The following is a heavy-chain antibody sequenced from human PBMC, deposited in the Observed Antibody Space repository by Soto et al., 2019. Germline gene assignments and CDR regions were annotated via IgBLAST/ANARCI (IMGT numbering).Heavy chain of an antibody. CDR2: VYYSGST. J-gene: IGHJ6*02. CDR1: GGSIFTGGSINYGDYY. D-gene: IGHD6-25*01. CDR3: ARDPNEVTAGGYGLDV. Sequence: QVQLQESGPGLVKPSQTLSLTCTVSGGSIFTGGSINYGDYYWRWIRQPPGKGLEWIGSVYYSGSTYYNPSLKSRLTISVDTSKNQFSLQLSSVIAADTAVYYCARDPNEVTAGGYGLDVWGQGTTVTVSS. V-gene: IGHV4-30-4*01.